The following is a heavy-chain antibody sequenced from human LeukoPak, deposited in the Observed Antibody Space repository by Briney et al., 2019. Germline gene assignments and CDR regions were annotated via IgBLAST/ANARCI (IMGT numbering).Heavy chain of an antibody. D-gene: IGHD3-3*01. V-gene: IGHV2-5*01. CDR3: AHSTLTIFGVVVIGDAFDV. J-gene: IGHJ3*01. CDR2: IYWNDDK. Sequence: TLSLTCSVSGGPIHYWSWIRQPPGKALEWLALIYWNDDKRYSPSLKNRVTITKDTSKNQVVLTMTNMDPVDTATYYCAHSTLTIFGVVVIGDAFDVWGQGTMVTVSS. CDR1: GGPIHYWS.